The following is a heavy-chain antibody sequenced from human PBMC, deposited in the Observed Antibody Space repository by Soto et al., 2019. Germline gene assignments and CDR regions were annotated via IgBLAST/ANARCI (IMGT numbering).Heavy chain of an antibody. Sequence: QVQLVQSGAEVKKPGASVKVSCKASGYTFTSYYMHWVRQAPGQGLEWMGIINPSGGSTSYAQKFQGRVTMTRDTSTSTVYMELSSLRSEDTAVYYCAREGTTMVRGVENNLFDPWGQGTLVTVSS. J-gene: IGHJ5*02. CDR2: INPSGGST. D-gene: IGHD3-10*01. CDR3: AREGTTMVRGVENNLFDP. V-gene: IGHV1-46*01. CDR1: GYTFTSYY.